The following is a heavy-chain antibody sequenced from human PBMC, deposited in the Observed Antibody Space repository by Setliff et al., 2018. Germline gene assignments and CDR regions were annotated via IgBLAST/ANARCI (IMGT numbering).Heavy chain of an antibody. CDR3: ARDRSYYASGSFTKWFDY. Sequence: SETLSLTCTVSGGSITRGNNYWNWIRQPAERGLEWIGHISNSGSTIYNPSLKSRVTISIDPPKNQFFLHLSSVTAADTAVYYCARDRSYYASGSFTKWFDYWGQGALVTVSS. CDR1: GGSITRGNNY. CDR2: ISNSGST. D-gene: IGHD3-10*01. J-gene: IGHJ4*02. V-gene: IGHV4-61*10.